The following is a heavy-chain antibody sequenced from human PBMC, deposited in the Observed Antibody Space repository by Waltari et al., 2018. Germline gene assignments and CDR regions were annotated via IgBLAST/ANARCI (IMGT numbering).Heavy chain of an antibody. J-gene: IGHJ3*01. CDR3: ARATNWVLEAFDL. D-gene: IGHD1-1*01. CDR2: IFTSGST. V-gene: IGHV3-53*01. CDR1: GFPVSRTY. Sequence: ELQVVESGGGLIQPGASLRLSCAASGFPVSRTYRAWVRQAPGKGPEWVSVIFTSGSTYHADSVKGRFTISRDNSENTVHLQMKNLTAEDTALYYCARATNWVLEAFDLWGQGTMVTVSP.